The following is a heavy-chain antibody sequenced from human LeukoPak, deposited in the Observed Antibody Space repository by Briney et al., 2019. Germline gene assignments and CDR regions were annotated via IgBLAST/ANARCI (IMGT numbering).Heavy chain of an antibody. D-gene: IGHD6-19*01. J-gene: IGHJ4*02. V-gene: IGHV3-23*01. Sequence: GGSLRLSCAASGFTFSDYSMNWVRQAPGKGPEWVSAIAGSDGSTYYADSVRGRFTISRDNSKNTLSLLMNSLRAEDTAVYYCAKARNIRGWYILDHWGQGTLVTVSS. CDR1: GFTFSDYS. CDR3: AKARNIRGWYILDH. CDR2: IAGSDGST.